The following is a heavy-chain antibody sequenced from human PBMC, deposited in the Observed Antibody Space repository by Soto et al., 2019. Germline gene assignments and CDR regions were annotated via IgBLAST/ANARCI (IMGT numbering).Heavy chain of an antibody. V-gene: IGHV3-23*01. CDR3: AKSGEEEYYDFWSGYSNWFDP. CDR2: ISGSGGST. Sequence: PGGPLRLSDSASGFAFSSYAMSWVRQAPGKGLEWVSAISGSGGSTYYADSVKGRFTISRDNSKNTLYLQMNSLRAEDTAVYYCAKSGEEEYYDFWSGYSNWFDPWGQGTLVTVSS. D-gene: IGHD3-3*01. J-gene: IGHJ5*02. CDR1: GFAFSSYA.